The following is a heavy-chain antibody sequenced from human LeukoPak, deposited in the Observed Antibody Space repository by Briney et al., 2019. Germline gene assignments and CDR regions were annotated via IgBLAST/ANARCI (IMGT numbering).Heavy chain of an antibody. CDR2: INSDGSST. V-gene: IGHV3-74*01. CDR1: GFTFSSYR. J-gene: IGHJ6*02. CDR3: ARADYGDSYYYCGMDV. Sequence: PGGSLRFSCVASGFTFSSYRMHWVRQAPGKGLVWVSRINSDGSSTSYADSVKGRFTISRDNAKNTLYLQMNSLRAEDTAVYYCARADYGDSYYYCGMDVWGQGTTVTVSS. D-gene: IGHD4-17*01.